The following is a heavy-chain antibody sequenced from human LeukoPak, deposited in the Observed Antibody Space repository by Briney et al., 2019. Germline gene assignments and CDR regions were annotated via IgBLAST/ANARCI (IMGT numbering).Heavy chain of an antibody. Sequence: PGGSLRLSCAASGFTFSDYNMNWYRQAPGKGLEWVSYISSSSSTIYYADSVKGRFTISRDNAKNSLYLQMNSLRDEDTAVYYCARDLYSSGCYWGQGTLVTVSS. CDR2: ISSSSSTI. J-gene: IGHJ4*02. D-gene: IGHD6-19*01. CDR3: ARDLYSSGCY. CDR1: GFTFSDYN. V-gene: IGHV3-48*02.